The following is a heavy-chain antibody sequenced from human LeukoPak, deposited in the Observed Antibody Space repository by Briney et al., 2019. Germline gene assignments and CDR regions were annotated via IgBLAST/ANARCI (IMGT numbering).Heavy chain of an antibody. J-gene: IGHJ6*02. CDR1: GYTFTGYY. Sequence: VASVKVSCKASGYTFTGYYMHWVRQAPGQGLEWMGRINPNSGGTNYAQKFQGRVTMTRDTSISTAYMELSRLRSDDTAVYYYATLFRGAAAGQYYYYYGMDVWGQGTTVTVSS. CDR2: INPNSGGT. CDR3: ATLFRGAAAGQYYYYYGMDV. V-gene: IGHV1-2*06. D-gene: IGHD6-13*01.